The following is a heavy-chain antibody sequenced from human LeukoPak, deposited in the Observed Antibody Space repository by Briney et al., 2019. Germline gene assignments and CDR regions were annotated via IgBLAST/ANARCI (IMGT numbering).Heavy chain of an antibody. V-gene: IGHV3-74*01. D-gene: IGHD6-13*01. CDR2: INGDGCTT. Sequence: GGSLRLSCAASGFTFSSYWMHWVRQAPGKGLVWVSHINGDGCTTSYADSVKGRFTISRDNAKNTVYLQMNSLRAEDTAVYYCAKGGSSSPRSTFDYWGQGTLVTVSS. J-gene: IGHJ4*02. CDR3: AKGGSSSPRSTFDY. CDR1: GFTFSSYW.